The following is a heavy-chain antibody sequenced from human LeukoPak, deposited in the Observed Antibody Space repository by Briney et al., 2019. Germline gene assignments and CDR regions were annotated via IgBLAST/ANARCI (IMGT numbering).Heavy chain of an antibody. CDR2: ISAYNGNT. V-gene: IGHV1-18*01. J-gene: IGHJ3*02. Sequence: ASVKVSCKASGYTFTSYGISWVRQAPGQGLEWMGWISAYNGNTNYAQKLQGRLTMTTDTSTSTAYMELRSLRSDDTAVYYCAREFSRHYFDSTGYYETNAFDIWGQGTMVTVSS. CDR3: AREFSRHYFDSTGYYETNAFDI. CDR1: GYTFTSYG. D-gene: IGHD3-22*01.